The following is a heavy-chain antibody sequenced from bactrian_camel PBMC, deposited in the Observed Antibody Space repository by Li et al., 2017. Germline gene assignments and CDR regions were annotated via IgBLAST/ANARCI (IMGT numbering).Heavy chain of an antibody. CDR2: IDSDGST. CDR1: GSTFNTC. CDR3: AAVPAYGGSWWCPKYNEYNY. Sequence: HVQLVESGGGSVQDGGSLRFSCVVSGSTFNTCMAWFRQAPGKEREGVAAIDSDGSTSYADSVKGRFTISLDNDKRTFYLQMNSLNPEDTAIYYCAAVPAYGGSWWCPKYNEYNYWGQETQVTVS. V-gene: IGHV3S53*01. J-gene: IGHJ4*01. D-gene: IGHD6*01.